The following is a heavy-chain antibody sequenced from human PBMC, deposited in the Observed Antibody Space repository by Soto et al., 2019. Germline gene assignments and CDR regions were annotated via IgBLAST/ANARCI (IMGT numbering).Heavy chain of an antibody. CDR2: VSGNGGTT. D-gene: IGHD3-3*01. CDR1: GFPFGSHA. J-gene: IGHJ4*02. CDR3: AKGKAHTLFGVDTLFDY. V-gene: IGHV3-23*01. Sequence: GGSLRLSCAASGFPFGSHAMSWVRQAPGKGLEWVSLVSGNGGTTNYADSVKGRFTISRDNSQKTLYLQMNSLRAEDTAIYYCAKGKAHTLFGVDTLFDYWGQGALVTVSS.